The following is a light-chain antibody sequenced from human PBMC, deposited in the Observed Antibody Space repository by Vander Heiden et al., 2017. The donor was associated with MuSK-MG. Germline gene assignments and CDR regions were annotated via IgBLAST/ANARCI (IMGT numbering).Light chain of an antibody. Sequence: DVTITQFPSSLSASVGDRVTITCRASQSISSYLNWYQQKPGKAPKLLIYAASSLQSGVPSRFSGSGSGTDFTLTISSLQPEDFATYYCQQSYSTPITFGQGTRLEIK. V-gene: IGKV1-39*01. J-gene: IGKJ5*01. CDR1: QSISSY. CDR2: AAS. CDR3: QQSYSTPIT.